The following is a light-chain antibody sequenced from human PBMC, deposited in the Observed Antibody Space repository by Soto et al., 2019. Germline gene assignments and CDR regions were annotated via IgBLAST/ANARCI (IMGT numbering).Light chain of an antibody. J-gene: IGKJ1*01. CDR1: HSISSW. Sequence: SPSTLSASVGDRVTITCRASHSISSWLAWYQQKPGKAPKLLIYKASSLESGVPSRFSGSGSGTDFTLTISSLQPEDFATYYCQQSYSTPWTFGQGSKVDI. CDR2: KAS. V-gene: IGKV1-5*03. CDR3: QQSYSTPWT.